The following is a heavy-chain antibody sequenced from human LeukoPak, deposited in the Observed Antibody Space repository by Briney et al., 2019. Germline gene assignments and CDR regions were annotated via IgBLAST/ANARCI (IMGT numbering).Heavy chain of an antibody. CDR2: ISGSGGST. J-gene: IGHJ4*01. Sequence: GGSLRLSCVVSGFTFSSYAMSWVRQAPGKGLEWVSAISGSGGSTYYAASVRGRFTISRDNSKNTLYLQMNSLRAEDTAVYYCAKDFWSGYYFDYWGQGTLVTVSS. D-gene: IGHD3-3*01. CDR1: GFTFSSYA. CDR3: AKDFWSGYYFDY. V-gene: IGHV3-23*01.